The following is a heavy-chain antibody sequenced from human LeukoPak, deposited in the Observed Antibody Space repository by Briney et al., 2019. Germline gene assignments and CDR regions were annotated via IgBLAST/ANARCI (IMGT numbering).Heavy chain of an antibody. CDR1: GGSISSGGYY. CDR3: AREVGYCSSTSCYEDY. Sequence: SETLSLTCTVSGGSISSGGYYWSWIRQHPGKGLEWIGYIYYSGGTYYNPSLKSRVTISVDTSKNQYSLKLSSVTAADTAVYYCAREVGYCSSTSCYEDYWGQGTLVTVSS. V-gene: IGHV4-31*03. D-gene: IGHD2-2*03. J-gene: IGHJ4*02. CDR2: IYYSGGT.